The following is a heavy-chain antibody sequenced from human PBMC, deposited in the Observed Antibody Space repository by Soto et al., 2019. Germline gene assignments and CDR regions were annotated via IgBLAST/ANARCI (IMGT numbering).Heavy chain of an antibody. V-gene: IGHV4-38-2*01. CDR2: IYHSGST. CDR1: AYSSTRGYY. D-gene: IGHD6-13*01. J-gene: IGHJ6*02. CDR3: ARLAPIAAADGMDV. Sequence: SETQSLPSDPAAYSSTRGYYFGWTRQSPGKGLEWIQSIYHSGSTYYNPSLKSRVIISVDSSKNQFSLKLSSVTAADTAVYYCARLAPIAAADGMDVWGQGTTVAVFS.